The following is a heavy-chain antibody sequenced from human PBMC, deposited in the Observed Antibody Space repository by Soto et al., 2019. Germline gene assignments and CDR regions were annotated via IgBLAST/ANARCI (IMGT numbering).Heavy chain of an antibody. Sequence: QVQLQESGPGLVKPSPTLSLTCTVSGGSISSCGYYWSWIRQHPGKGLEWIGYIYNSGSTYYHTSVQSRVTISADTSKNQFSLKLSSLTAADTAVYYCARDPAPWGQGTLVTLSS. CDR1: GGSISSCGYY. J-gene: IGHJ5*02. CDR2: IYNSGST. V-gene: IGHV4-31*03. CDR3: ARDPAP.